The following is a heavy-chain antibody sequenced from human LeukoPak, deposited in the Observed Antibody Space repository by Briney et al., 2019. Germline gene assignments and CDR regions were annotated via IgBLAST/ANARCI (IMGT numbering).Heavy chain of an antibody. CDR1: GFTFSSYS. CDR3: AKVVLVGAIFGPGY. Sequence: GGSLRLSCAASGFTFSSYSMNWVRQAPGKGLEWVSYISSSSSTIYYADSVKGRFTISRDNAKNSLYLQMNSLRAEDTAVYYCAKVVLVGAIFGPGYWGQGTLVTVSS. CDR2: ISSSSSTI. J-gene: IGHJ4*02. V-gene: IGHV3-48*01. D-gene: IGHD1-26*01.